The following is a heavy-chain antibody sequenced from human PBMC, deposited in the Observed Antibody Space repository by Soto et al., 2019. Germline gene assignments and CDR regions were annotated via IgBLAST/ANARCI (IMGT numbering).Heavy chain of an antibody. Sequence: PRESLKISCKGSGYSFTSYWINWVRQMPGKGLEWMGRIDPSDSYTNYSPSFQGHVTISADKSISTAYLQWSSLKASDTAMYYCAREAKRSTGYSSDTTFDYWGQGTLVTVSS. CDR2: IDPSDSYT. D-gene: IGHD6-25*01. V-gene: IGHV5-10-1*01. CDR1: GYSFTSYW. J-gene: IGHJ4*02. CDR3: AREAKRSTGYSSDTTFDY.